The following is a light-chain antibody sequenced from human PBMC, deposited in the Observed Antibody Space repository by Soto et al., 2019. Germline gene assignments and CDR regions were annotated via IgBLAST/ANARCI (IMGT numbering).Light chain of an antibody. CDR2: DDD. Sequence: QSVLTQPPSVSAAPGQRVTISCSGSSSNIGGNSVSWYQQLPGTAPKLLIYDDDKRPSGLPDRFSGSKSGTSATLGITGFQTGDEADYYCGSWDSSLSAYVFGTGTKVNVL. V-gene: IGLV1-51*01. CDR1: SSNIGGNS. J-gene: IGLJ1*01. CDR3: GSWDSSLSAYV.